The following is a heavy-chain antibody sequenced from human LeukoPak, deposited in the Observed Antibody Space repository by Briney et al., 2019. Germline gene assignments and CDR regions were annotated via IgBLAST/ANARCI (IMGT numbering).Heavy chain of an antibody. CDR1: GYTFTSYD. J-gene: IGHJ2*01. V-gene: IGHV1-8*01. D-gene: IGHD2-8*01. Sequence: GASVKVSCKASGYTFTSYDINWVRQATGQGLEWMGWMNPNSGNTGYAQKFQGRVTMTRNTSISTAYMELSSLRSEDTAVYYCARLDCTQGTCIAGHRYFDLWGRGTLVTVSS. CDR3: ARLDCTQGTCIAGHRYFDL. CDR2: MNPNSGNT.